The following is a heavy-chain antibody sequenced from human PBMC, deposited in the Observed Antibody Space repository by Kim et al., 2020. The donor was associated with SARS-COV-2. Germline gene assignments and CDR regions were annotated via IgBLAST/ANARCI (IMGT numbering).Heavy chain of an antibody. V-gene: IGHV1-69*13. CDR2: IIPIFGTA. CDR1: GGTFSSYA. Sequence: SVKVSCKASGGTFSSYAISWVRQAPGQGLEWMGGIIPIFGTANYAQKFQGRVTITADESTSTAYMELSSLRSEDTAVYYCAREDDSSGDPSFDIWGQGTMVTVSS. J-gene: IGHJ3*02. D-gene: IGHD3-22*01. CDR3: AREDDSSGDPSFDI.